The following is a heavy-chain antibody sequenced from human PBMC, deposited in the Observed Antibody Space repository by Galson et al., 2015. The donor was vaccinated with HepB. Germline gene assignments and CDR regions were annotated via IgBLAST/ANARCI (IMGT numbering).Heavy chain of an antibody. J-gene: IGHJ4*02. CDR1: GFTFSTSS. CDR2: ISYDESNT. Sequence: SLRLSCAASGFTFSTSSMHWVRQAPGKGLEWVAVISYDESNTYYADSVRGRFTISRDNSKNTLYLQMNTLRVADTAVYYCAGEMGVKFFWSGSGGFDYWGQGTLVTVSS. CDR3: AGEMGVKFFWSGSGGFDY. D-gene: IGHD3-3*01. V-gene: IGHV3-30*04.